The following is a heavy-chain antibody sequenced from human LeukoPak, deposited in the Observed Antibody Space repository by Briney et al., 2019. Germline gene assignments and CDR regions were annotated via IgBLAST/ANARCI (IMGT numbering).Heavy chain of an antibody. CDR2: ISSSYNYT. V-gene: IGHV3-21*01. J-gene: IGHJ4*02. CDR1: GFTFSTYS. Sequence: GGSLRLSCAASGFTFSTYSMNWVRQAPGKGLEWVSSISSSYNYTYYAESLKGRLTISRDNAKNALYLQMSSLRAEDTAVYYCAREEITIFGEIANWGQGTLVTVSS. CDR3: AREEITIFGEIAN. D-gene: IGHD3-3*01.